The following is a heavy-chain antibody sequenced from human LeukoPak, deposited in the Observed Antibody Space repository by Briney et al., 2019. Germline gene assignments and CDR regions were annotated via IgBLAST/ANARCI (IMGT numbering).Heavy chain of an antibody. CDR1: GFTFSSYA. Sequence: GGSLRLSCAASGFTFSSYAMSWVRQAPRKGLEWVSAISGSGGSTYYADSVKGRFTISRDNSKNTLYLQMNSLRAEDTAVYYCAKQPGYSYGVYYFDYWGQGTLVTVSS. V-gene: IGHV3-23*01. CDR2: ISGSGGST. CDR3: AKQPGYSYGVYYFDY. J-gene: IGHJ4*02. D-gene: IGHD5-18*01.